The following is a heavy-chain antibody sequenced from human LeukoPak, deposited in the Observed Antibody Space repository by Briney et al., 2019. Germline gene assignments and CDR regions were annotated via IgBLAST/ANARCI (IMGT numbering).Heavy chain of an antibody. CDR3: ARSYCSGGSCYSYYYYGMDV. Sequence: SVKVSCKTSGGTFRSYGLNWVRQAPGQGLEWMGGFIPILGTPRYAQNLQGRVTITADESTSTGYMELSSLRYEDTAVYYCARSYCSGGSCYSYYYYGMDVWGQGTTVTVSS. D-gene: IGHD2-15*01. CDR2: FIPILGTP. V-gene: IGHV1-69*13. CDR1: GGTFRSYG. J-gene: IGHJ6*02.